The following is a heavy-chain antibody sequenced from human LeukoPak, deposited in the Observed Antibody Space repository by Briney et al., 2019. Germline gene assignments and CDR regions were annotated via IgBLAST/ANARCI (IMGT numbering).Heavy chain of an antibody. CDR2: INPNSDGT. Sequence: GASVKVSCKASGYTFTGYYMHWVRQAPGQGLEWMGWINPNSDGTNCAQKFQGRVTMTRDTSISTAYMELSRLRSDDTAVYYCARTSDLWGETDYWGQGTLVTVSS. D-gene: IGHD3-16*01. CDR1: GYTFTGYY. V-gene: IGHV1-2*02. J-gene: IGHJ4*02. CDR3: ARTSDLWGETDY.